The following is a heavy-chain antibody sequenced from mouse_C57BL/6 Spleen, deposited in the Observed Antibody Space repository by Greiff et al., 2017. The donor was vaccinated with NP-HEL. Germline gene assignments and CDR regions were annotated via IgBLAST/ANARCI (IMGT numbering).Heavy chain of an antibody. CDR2: IYPSDSET. Sequence: VQLQQSGAELVRPGSSVKLSCKASGYTFTSYWMDWVKQRPGQGLEWIGNIYPSDSETHYNQKFKDKATLTVDKSSSTAYMQLSSLTSEDSAVYYWARSGYGSYAMDYWGQGTSVTVSS. CDR1: GYTFTSYW. V-gene: IGHV1-61*01. CDR3: ARSGYGSYAMDY. J-gene: IGHJ4*01. D-gene: IGHD1-1*01.